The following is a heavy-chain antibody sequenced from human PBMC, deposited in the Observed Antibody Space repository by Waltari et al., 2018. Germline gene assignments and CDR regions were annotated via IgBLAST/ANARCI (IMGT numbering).Heavy chain of an antibody. CDR3: ARREGSITIFGVVGRRRFWFDP. D-gene: IGHD3-3*01. V-gene: IGHV4-61*02. CDR1: GGSISSGSYY. Sequence: QVQLQESGPGLVKPSQTLSLTCTVSGGSISSGSYYWSWIRQPAGKGLEWIGEINHSGSTNYNPSLKSRVTISVDTSKNQFSLKLSSVTAADTAVYYCARREGSITIFGVVGRRRFWFDPWGQGTLVTVSS. CDR2: INHSGST. J-gene: IGHJ5*02.